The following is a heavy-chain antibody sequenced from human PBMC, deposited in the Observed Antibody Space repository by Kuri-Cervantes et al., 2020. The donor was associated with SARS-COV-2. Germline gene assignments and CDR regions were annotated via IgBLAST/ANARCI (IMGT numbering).Heavy chain of an antibody. CDR3: ARDALITMIRGIPSSYGMDV. J-gene: IGHJ6*02. D-gene: IGHD3-10*01. Sequence: GGSLRLSCAASGFTFSSYAMHWVRQAPGKGLEWVAVISYDGSNKYYADSVKGRFTISRDNSKNTLYLQMNSLRAEDTAVYYCARDALITMIRGIPSSYGMDVWGQGTTVTVSS. CDR2: ISYDGSNK. CDR1: GFTFSSYA. V-gene: IGHV3-30*04.